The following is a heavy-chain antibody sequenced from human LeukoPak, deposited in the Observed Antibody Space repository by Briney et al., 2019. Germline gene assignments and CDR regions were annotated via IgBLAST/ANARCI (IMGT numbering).Heavy chain of an antibody. CDR3: AREKISEIVVVITTAFDI. V-gene: IGHV4-34*01. J-gene: IGHJ3*02. Sequence: SETLSLTCAVYGGSLSGYYLSWVRQPPGKGLEWIGEINHSGSTNYNPSLKSRVTISVDTSKNQFSLKLSSVTAADTAVYYCAREKISEIVVVITTAFDIWGQGTMVTVSS. CDR2: INHSGST. D-gene: IGHD3-22*01. CDR1: GGSLSGYY.